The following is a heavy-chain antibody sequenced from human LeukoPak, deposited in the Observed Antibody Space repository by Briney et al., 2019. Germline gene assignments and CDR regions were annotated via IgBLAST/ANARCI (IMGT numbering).Heavy chain of an antibody. CDR1: GGSISSSSYY. CDR3: ARVAWERSFDY. CDR2: IYYSGST. D-gene: IGHD1-26*01. Sequence: SETLSLTCTVSGGSISSSSYYWGWIRQPPGKGLEWIGSIYYSGSTYYNPSLKSRVTISVDTSKNQFSLKLSSVTAADTAVYYCARVAWERSFDYWGQGTLVTVSS. V-gene: IGHV4-39*07. J-gene: IGHJ4*02.